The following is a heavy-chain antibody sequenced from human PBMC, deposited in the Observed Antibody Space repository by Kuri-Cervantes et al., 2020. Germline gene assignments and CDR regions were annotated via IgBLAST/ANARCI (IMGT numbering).Heavy chain of an antibody. D-gene: IGHD5-12*01. CDR2: ISSSGSTI. CDR3: ASGRVATMDFDY. CDR1: GFTFSDYY. Sequence: GGSLRLSCAASGFTFSDYYMSWIRQAPGKGLEWVSYISSSGSTIYYADSVKGRFTISRDNAKNSLYLQINSLRAEDTAVYYCASGRVATMDFDYWGQGTLVTVSS. V-gene: IGHV3-11*04. J-gene: IGHJ4*02.